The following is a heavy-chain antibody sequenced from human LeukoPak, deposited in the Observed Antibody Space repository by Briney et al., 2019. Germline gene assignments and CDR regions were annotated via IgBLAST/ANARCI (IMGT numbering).Heavy chain of an antibody. D-gene: IGHD4-17*01. CDR3: ANSDEDYEYFDL. CDR1: GFTFSSYS. V-gene: IGHV3-21*01. Sequence: PGGSLRLSCAASGFTFSSYSMNWVRQAPGKGLEWVSSISSSSSYIYCADSVKGRFTISRDNAKNSLYLQMNSLRAEDTAVYYCANSDEDYEYFDLWGRGTLVTVSS. J-gene: IGHJ2*01. CDR2: ISSSSSYI.